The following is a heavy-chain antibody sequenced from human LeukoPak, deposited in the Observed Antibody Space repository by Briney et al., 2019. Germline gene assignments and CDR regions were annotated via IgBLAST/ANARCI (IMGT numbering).Heavy chain of an antibody. CDR3: AKDMRAVAGHFDY. Sequence: GGSLRLSCAASGFTFSSYAMNWVRQAPGKGLEWVSSISSSSSYIYYADSVKGRFTISRDNAKNSLYLQTNSLRAEDTALYYCAKDMRAVAGHFDYWGQGTLVTVSS. J-gene: IGHJ4*02. D-gene: IGHD6-19*01. CDR2: ISSSSSYI. V-gene: IGHV3-21*04. CDR1: GFTFSSYA.